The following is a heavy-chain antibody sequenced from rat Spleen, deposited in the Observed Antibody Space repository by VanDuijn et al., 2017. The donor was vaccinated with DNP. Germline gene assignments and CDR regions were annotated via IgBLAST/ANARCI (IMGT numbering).Heavy chain of an antibody. CDR2: ISYRGST. Sequence: EVQLQESGPGLVKPSQSLSLTCSVTGYSITSNYWGWIRKFPGNKMEWIGHISYRGSTSYNPSLKSRISITRDTSKNQFFLQLNSLTTEDTATDYCARSTYYGHTPDYVGKVFMVTVSS. D-gene: IGHD1-6*01. J-gene: IGHJ2*01. CDR3: ARSTYYGHTPDY. V-gene: IGHV3-1*01. CDR1: GYSITSNY.